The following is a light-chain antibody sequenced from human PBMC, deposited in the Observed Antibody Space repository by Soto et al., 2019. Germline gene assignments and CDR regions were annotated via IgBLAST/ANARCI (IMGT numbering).Light chain of an antibody. CDR3: HQYYKWPLT. J-gene: IGKJ4*01. CDR2: DAS. V-gene: IGKV3-15*01. CDR1: QSVSSSY. Sequence: EIAMTQSPATLSSSPGERATLSCRASQSVSSSYLAWYQQKPGQTPRLLIYDASTRATDIPARFSGSGSGTDFTLTISSLLSEDFAVYYCHQYYKWPLTFGGGTKVDIK.